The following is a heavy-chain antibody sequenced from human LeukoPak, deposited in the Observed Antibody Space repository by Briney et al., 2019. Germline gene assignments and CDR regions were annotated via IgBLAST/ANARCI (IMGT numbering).Heavy chain of an antibody. D-gene: IGHD6-19*01. CDR2: ISYDGSNK. J-gene: IGHJ6*02. Sequence: PGGSLRLSCAAPGFTFSRYGMHWVRQAPGKGLEWVAVISYDGSNKYYADSVKGRFTISRDNSKNTLYLQINSLRAEDTAVSYCWAVAGTFYYYGMDVWGQGTTVTVSS. V-gene: IGHV3-30*03. CDR3: WAVAGTFYYYGMDV. CDR1: GFTFSRYG.